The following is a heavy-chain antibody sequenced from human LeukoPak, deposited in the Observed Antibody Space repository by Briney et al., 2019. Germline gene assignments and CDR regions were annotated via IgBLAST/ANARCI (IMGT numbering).Heavy chain of an antibody. J-gene: IGHJ4*02. V-gene: IGHV3-15*01. CDR3: TTESQWLGFYY. D-gene: IGHD6-19*01. CDR2: IKKKTDGGTT. CDR1: GFSFSNAW. Sequence: GGSLRLSCAASGFSFSNAWMSWVRQAPGKGLEWVGRIKKKTDGGTTDYAAPVKGRFTISREDSKNTLYLQMNSLNTEDTGVYYCTTESQWLGFYYWGQGSLVTVSS.